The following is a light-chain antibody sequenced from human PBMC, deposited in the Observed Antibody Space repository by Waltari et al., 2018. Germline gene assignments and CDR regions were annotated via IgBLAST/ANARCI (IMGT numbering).Light chain of an antibody. CDR3: QQSYSTPLT. CDR2: AAS. CDR1: QSISSY. V-gene: IGKV1-39*01. Sequence: DIQMTQSPSSLSASVGDRVTITCRASQSISSYLTWYQQKPGKAPKLLIYAASSLQSGVPARFSGSVSGTDFTLTISSLQPEDFATDYCQQSYSTPLTFGPGTKVDIK. J-gene: IGKJ3*01.